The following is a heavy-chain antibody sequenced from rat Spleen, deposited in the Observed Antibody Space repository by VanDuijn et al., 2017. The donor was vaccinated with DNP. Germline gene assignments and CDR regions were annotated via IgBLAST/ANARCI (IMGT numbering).Heavy chain of an antibody. J-gene: IGHJ2*01. CDR2: ISPSGSRT. V-gene: IGHV5S13*01. Sequence: EVQLVESGGGLVQPGRSLKLSCTASGLTFSNYGMAWVRQAPTKGLEWVAAISPSGSRTYYPDSVKGRFTVSRDNAKSSLYLQMNSLKSEDTATYYCARLLAGRSYYFDYWGQGVMVTVSS. CDR1: GLTFSNYG. CDR3: ARLLAGRSYYFDY. D-gene: IGHD1-4*01.